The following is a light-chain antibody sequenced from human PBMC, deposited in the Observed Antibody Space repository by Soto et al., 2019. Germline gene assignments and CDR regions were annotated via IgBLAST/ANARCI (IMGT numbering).Light chain of an antibody. CDR2: DVS. J-gene: IGLJ3*02. Sequence: QSALTQPASVSGSPGQSITISCTGTSSDVGGYNYVCWYQQHPGRAPKLIISDVSNRPSGISNRFSGSKSGNTASLAISGLQAEDEADYYCSSYTIGNTWVFGGGTKLTVL. V-gene: IGLV2-14*03. CDR3: SSYTIGNTWV. CDR1: SSDVGGYNY.